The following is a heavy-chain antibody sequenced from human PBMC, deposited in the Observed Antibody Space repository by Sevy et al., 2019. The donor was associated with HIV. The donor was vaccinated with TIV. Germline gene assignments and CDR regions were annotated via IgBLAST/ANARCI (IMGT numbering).Heavy chain of an antibody. CDR3: ARDKNHYDRSVYYDAFDI. CDR1: GFTLSSFW. J-gene: IGHJ3*02. CDR2: IKEDGIDK. V-gene: IGHV3-7*03. D-gene: IGHD3-22*01. Sequence: GGSLRLSCAASGFTLSSFWMTWVRQAPGKGLEWVANIKEDGIDKNYLDSVKSRFTISREKAKNSLYLQMNCMRAEDTAVYYCARDKNHYDRSVYYDAFDIWGQGTMVTVSS.